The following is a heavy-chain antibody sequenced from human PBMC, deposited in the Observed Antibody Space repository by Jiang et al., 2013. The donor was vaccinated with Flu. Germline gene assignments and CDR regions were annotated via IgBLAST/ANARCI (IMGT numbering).Heavy chain of an antibody. CDR1: GYTFTXYC. J-gene: IGHJ3*02. CDR2: INPSGGST. V-gene: IGHV1-46*01. Sequence: SVKVSCKASGYTFTXYCMHWVRQAPGQGLEWMGIINPSGGSTSYAQKFQGRVTMTRDTSTSTVYMELSSLRSEDTAVYYCARWGTIFGVVRDTLDAFDIWGQGTMVTVSS. D-gene: IGHD3-3*01. CDR3: ARWGTIFGVVRDTLDAFDI.